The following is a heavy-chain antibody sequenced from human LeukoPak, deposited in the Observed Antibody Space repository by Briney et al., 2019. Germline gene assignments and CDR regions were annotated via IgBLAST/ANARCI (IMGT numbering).Heavy chain of an antibody. Sequence: GGSLRLSCAASGFTFNTYTLNWVRQAPGKGLEWVAFVRYDGSKEYYADSVKGRFTISRDNSKNTLYLQMNSLRAEDTAVYYCAKGWNDLDYWGQGTLVTVSS. V-gene: IGHV3-30*02. CDR2: VRYDGSKE. J-gene: IGHJ4*02. CDR3: AKGWNDLDY. CDR1: GFTFNTYT. D-gene: IGHD1-1*01.